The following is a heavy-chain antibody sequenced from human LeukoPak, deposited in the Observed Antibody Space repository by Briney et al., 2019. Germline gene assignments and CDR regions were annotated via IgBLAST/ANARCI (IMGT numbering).Heavy chain of an antibody. J-gene: IGHJ5*02. CDR1: GFTFSSYA. D-gene: IGHD2-2*01. Sequence: GGSLRLSCEASGFTFSSYAMHWVRQAPGKGLEWVAVLSYDGSNKYYADSVKGRFTISRDNSKNTLYLQMNTLRDEDTAVYYCAKGGIVVATDSWFDPWGQGTLVTVSS. CDR3: AKGGIVVATDSWFDP. V-gene: IGHV3-30-3*01. CDR2: LSYDGSNK.